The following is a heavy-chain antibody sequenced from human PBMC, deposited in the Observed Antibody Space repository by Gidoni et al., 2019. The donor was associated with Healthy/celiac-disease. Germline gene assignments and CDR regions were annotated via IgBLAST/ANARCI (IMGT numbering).Heavy chain of an antibody. Sequence: QVQLQESGPGLVKPSQTLSLTCTVSGGSISSGDYYWSWIRQPPGKGLEWIGYIYYSGGTYYNPSLKSRVTISVDTSKNQFSLKLSSVTAADTAVYYCARAHSTITGTSWFDPWGQGTLVTVSS. V-gene: IGHV4-30-4*01. J-gene: IGHJ5*02. CDR2: IYYSGGT. CDR1: GGSISSGDYY. CDR3: ARAHSTITGTSWFDP. D-gene: IGHD1-20*01.